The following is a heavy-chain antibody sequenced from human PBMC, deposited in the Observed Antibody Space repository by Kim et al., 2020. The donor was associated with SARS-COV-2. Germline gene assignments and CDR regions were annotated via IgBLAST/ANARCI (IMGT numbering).Heavy chain of an antibody. Sequence: ANYAQKFQGRGTITADESTSTAYMELSSLRSEDTAVYYCAREPAANYFDYWGQGTLVTVSS. CDR3: AREPAANYFDY. CDR2: A. J-gene: IGHJ4*02. V-gene: IGHV1-69*01. D-gene: IGHD2-2*01.